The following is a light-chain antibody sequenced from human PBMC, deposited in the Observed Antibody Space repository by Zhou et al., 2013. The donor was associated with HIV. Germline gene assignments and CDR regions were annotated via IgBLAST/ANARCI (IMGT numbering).Light chain of an antibody. CDR1: QSINNW. J-gene: IGKJ5*01. V-gene: IGKV1-5*03. Sequence: DIQMTQSPSTLSASVGDRVTITCRASQSINNWLAWYQQKPGKAPKLLIYKASNLESGVPSRFSGSGSGTEFTLTISSLQPDDFATYYCQQCETYSITFGQGTRLDIK. CDR2: KAS. CDR3: QQCETYSIT.